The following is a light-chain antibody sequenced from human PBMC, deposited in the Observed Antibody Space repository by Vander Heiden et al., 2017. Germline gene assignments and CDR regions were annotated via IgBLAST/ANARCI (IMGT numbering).Light chain of an antibody. V-gene: IGKV1-39*01. Sequence: DIQMTQSPSSLSASVGDRVTITCRASQSISTYLNWYQQKPGKAPNVLIYAASSLESGVPSRFSGSGSGTDFTLTISRLQPEDFATYYCQQTYSTPLTFGGGTKVEIK. CDR3: QQTYSTPLT. CDR2: AAS. CDR1: QSISTY. J-gene: IGKJ4*01.